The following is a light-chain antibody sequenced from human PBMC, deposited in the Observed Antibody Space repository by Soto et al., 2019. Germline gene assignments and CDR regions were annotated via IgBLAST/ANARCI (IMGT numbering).Light chain of an antibody. V-gene: IGKV2-30*01. CDR1: QSLAYSDGNAY. J-gene: IGKJ2*01. Sequence: DVVRSQSPRSLPVTLGQPASISCRARQSLAYSDGNAYLNWFQQRPGQSPRRLIYKVSNRDSGVTDRFSGSVSGTDFTLKINRVEAEDGGIYYCMQGTHWAPYIFGQGPKLEIK. CDR3: MQGTHWAPYI. CDR2: KVS.